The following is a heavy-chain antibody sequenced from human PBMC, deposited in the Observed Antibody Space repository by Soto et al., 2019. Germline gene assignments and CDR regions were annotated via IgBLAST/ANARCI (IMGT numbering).Heavy chain of an antibody. Sequence: GGSLRLSCAASGFTFSSYAMSWVRQAPGKGLEGVSAFSGSGGSTYCADYAKGRFTISRDNSKNTLYLQMHSLRAQDTAVYFCAKDPNGGVAYSFDYWGQGTLVTVSS. CDR1: GFTFSSYA. J-gene: IGHJ4*02. D-gene: IGHD2-15*01. CDR3: AKDPNGGVAYSFDY. CDR2: FSGSGGST. V-gene: IGHV3-23*01.